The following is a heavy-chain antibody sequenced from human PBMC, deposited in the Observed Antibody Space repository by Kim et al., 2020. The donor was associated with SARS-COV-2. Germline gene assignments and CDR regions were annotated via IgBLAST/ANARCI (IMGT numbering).Heavy chain of an antibody. CDR2: INWNGGST. CDR1: GFTFNDYG. V-gene: IGHV3-20*04. Sequence: GGSLRLSCAASGFTFNDYGMSWVRQAPGKGLEWVSGINWNGGSTGYADSVKGRFTISRDNAKNSLYLQMNSLRAEDTALYYCARDRGYGGYDFIDDWGQGTPVTVSS. J-gene: IGHJ4*03. D-gene: IGHD5-12*01. CDR3: ARDRGYGGYDFIDD.